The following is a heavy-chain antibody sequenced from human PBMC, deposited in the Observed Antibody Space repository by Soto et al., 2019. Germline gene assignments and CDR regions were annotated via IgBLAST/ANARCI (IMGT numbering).Heavy chain of an antibody. J-gene: IGHJ1*01. CDR2: ISAYNGNT. V-gene: IGHV1-18*01. CDR3: ARGEHIVVVTAIQYFQH. Sequence: GASVKVSCKASGYTFTSYGISWVRQAPGQGLEWMGWISAYNGNTNYAQKLQGRVTVTTDTSTSTAYMELRSLRSDDTAVYYCARGEHIVVVTAIQYFQHWGQGTLVTVSS. CDR1: GYTFTSYG. D-gene: IGHD2-21*02.